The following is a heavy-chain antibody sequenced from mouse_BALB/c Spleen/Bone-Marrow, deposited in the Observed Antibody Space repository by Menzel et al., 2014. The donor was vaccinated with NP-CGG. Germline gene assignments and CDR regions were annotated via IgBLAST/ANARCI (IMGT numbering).Heavy chain of an antibody. CDR2: INPNNGGT. CDR3: TRLTLLRGYFDY. CDR1: GYTFTSHY. V-gene: IGHV1S81*02. D-gene: IGHD1-2*01. Sequence: VQLQQSGAELVKPGTSVKLSCKASGYTFTSHYIYWVKQRPGQGLKWIGEINPNNGGTNFNEKFKSKATLTVDKSSSTAYMQLSSLTPEDSAVYYCTRLTLLRGYFDYWGQGTTLTVSS. J-gene: IGHJ2*01.